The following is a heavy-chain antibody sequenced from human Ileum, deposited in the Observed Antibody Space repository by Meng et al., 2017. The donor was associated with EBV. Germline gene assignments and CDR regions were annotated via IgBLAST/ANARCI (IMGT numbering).Heavy chain of an antibody. CDR2: IYHSGST. J-gene: IGHJ4*02. V-gene: IGHV4-4*02. D-gene: IGHD4-17*01. Sequence: QGELRESGPGLVKPSWTLSLTCAVSGDSISSNNWWSWVRQPPGKGLEWIGEIYHSGSTDYNPSFKSRVTMSVDKSKNQISLNLSSVTAADTAVYYCASGRDYAWHSWGRGTLVTVSS. CDR3: ASGRDYAWHS. CDR1: GDSISSNNW.